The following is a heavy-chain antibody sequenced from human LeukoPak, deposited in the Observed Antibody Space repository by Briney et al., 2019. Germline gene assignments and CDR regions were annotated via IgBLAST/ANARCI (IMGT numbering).Heavy chain of an antibody. D-gene: IGHD4/OR15-4a*01. CDR2: ISGSGGST. CDR3: AREGLTHDAFDI. J-gene: IGHJ3*02. CDR1: GFTFSSYA. V-gene: IGHV3-23*01. Sequence: GGSLRLSCAASGFTFSSYAMSWVRQAPGKGLEWVSAISGSGGSTYYADSVKGRFPISRDNAKNSLYLQMNSLRAEDTAVYYCAREGLTHDAFDIWGQGTMVTVSS.